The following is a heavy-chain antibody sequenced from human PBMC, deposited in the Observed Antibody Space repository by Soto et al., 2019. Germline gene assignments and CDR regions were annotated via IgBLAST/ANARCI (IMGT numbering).Heavy chain of an antibody. CDR1: GYKFSNYW. CDR3: ALTRFINGYLQPGIVR. J-gene: IGHJ4*02. D-gene: IGHD5-18*01. Sequence: PGESLKISCKGSGYKFSNYWISWVRQMPGKGLEWMGRIDPGDSYTNYSPSFQGHVTFSADKSISTAYLQWSSLKASDSAMYYCALTRFINGYLQPGIVRWGPGPLVTVS. CDR2: IDPGDSYT. V-gene: IGHV5-10-1*01.